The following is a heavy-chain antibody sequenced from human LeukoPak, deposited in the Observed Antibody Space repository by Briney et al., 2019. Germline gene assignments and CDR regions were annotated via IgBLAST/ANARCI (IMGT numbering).Heavy chain of an antibody. CDR3: ARDAGVYYGDYLDY. CDR2: IKQDGSEK. D-gene: IGHD4-17*01. V-gene: IGHV3-7*01. J-gene: IGHJ4*02. Sequence: QAGGSLRLSCAASGFTFSSYWMSWVRQARGKGLEWVANIKQDGSEKYYVDFVKGRFTISRDNAKNSLYLQMNSLRAEDTAVYYCARDAGVYYGDYLDYWGQGTLVTVSS. CDR1: GFTFSSYW.